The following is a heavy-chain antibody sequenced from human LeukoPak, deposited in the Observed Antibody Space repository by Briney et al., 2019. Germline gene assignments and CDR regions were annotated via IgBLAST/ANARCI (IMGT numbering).Heavy chain of an antibody. J-gene: IGHJ4*02. Sequence: AGGSLRLSCAASGFTFSSYAMHWVRQAPAKGLEWVAVISYDGSNKYYADSVKGRFTISRDNSKNTLYLQMNSLRAEDTAVYYCARDGSPYNPRFDYWGQGTLVTVSS. CDR1: GFTFSSYA. CDR3: ARDGSPYNPRFDY. CDR2: ISYDGSNK. V-gene: IGHV3-30-3*01. D-gene: IGHD5-24*01.